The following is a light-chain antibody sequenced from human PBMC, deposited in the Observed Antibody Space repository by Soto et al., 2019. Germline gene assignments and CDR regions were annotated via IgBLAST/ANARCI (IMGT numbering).Light chain of an antibody. CDR1: SSDVGGYNY. CDR3: SSFAGYYAFVV. CDR2: DVN. V-gene: IGLV2-11*01. Sequence: QSALTQPRSVSGSPGQSVTISCTGTSSDVGGYNYVSWYQQHPGKAPKLMIYDVNRRPSGVPDRFSGSKSGKTASLTISGLQAEDEADYYCSSFAGYYAFVVFGGGTKLTVL. J-gene: IGLJ2*01.